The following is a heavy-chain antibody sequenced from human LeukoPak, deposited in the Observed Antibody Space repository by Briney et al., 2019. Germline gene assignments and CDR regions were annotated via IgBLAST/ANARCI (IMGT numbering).Heavy chain of an antibody. Sequence: GGSLRLSCAASGSTFSSYGLHWVRQAPGKGLEWVAFIRYDGSNKYYADSVKGRFTISKDNSKNTLSLEMNSLRAEDTAVYYCAKDRIYYDSSPSSISYWGQGTLVTVSS. CDR3: AKDRIYYDSSPSSISY. D-gene: IGHD3-22*01. J-gene: IGHJ4*02. CDR2: IRYDGSNK. V-gene: IGHV3-30*02. CDR1: GSTFSSYG.